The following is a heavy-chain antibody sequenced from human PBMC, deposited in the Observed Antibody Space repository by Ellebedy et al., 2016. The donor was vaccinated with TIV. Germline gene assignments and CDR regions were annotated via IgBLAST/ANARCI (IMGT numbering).Heavy chain of an antibody. D-gene: IGHD3-10*01. CDR1: GYSFTSYW. CDR3: ARRSGRHGSGGDYYYGMDV. Sequence: GESLKISCKGSGYSFTSYWIGWVRQMPGKGLEWMGIIYPGDSDTRYSPSFQGQVTISADKSISTAYLQWSSLKASDTAMYYCARRSGRHGSGGDYYYGMDVWGQGTTVTVSS. J-gene: IGHJ6*02. CDR2: IYPGDSDT. V-gene: IGHV5-51*01.